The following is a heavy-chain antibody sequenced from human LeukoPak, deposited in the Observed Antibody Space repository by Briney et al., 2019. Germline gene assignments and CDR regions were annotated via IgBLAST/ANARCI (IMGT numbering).Heavy chain of an antibody. J-gene: IGHJ4*02. Sequence: GGSLRLSCAASGFTFSSYAMSWVRQAPGKGLEWVSAIGGSGGSTYYADSVKGRFTISRDNSKSTLILQMNGLRGEDTALYYCAKDLWSVAVSGLDHWGQGTRVTVSS. V-gene: IGHV3-23*01. CDR2: IGGSGGST. D-gene: IGHD3-3*01. CDR3: AKDLWSVAVSGLDH. CDR1: GFTFSSYA.